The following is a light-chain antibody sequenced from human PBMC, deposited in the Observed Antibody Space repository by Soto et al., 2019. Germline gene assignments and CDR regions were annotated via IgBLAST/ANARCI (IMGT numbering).Light chain of an antibody. CDR2: AAY. CDR1: QDISTY. J-gene: IGKJ4*01. V-gene: IGKV1-27*01. Sequence: DIQMTQAPSSLSASVGDRVTITCRARQDISTYLAWYQQKPGKVPKLLISAAYTLQSGVPPRFSGSGSGTDFTPTISSLQPEDVATYYCQKYDNAPLTFGGGTKVEIK. CDR3: QKYDNAPLT.